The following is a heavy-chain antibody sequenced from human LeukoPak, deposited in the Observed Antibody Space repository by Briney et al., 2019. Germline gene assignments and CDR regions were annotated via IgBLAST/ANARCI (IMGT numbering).Heavy chain of an antibody. J-gene: IGHJ4*02. CDR1: GGSIRSYY. D-gene: IGHD3-22*01. V-gene: IGHV4-34*01. Sequence: SETLSLTCTVSGGSIRSYYWSWIRQPPGKGLEWIGEINHSGSTNYNPSLKSRVTMSIDTSKNQFSLNLRSVTAADSAVYYCARGGVTVIVVAIWGQGTLVTVSS. CDR3: ARGGVTVIVVAI. CDR2: INHSGST.